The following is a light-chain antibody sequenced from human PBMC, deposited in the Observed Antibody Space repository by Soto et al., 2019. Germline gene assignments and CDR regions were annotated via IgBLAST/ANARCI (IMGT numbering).Light chain of an antibody. CDR2: EVT. CDR3: SSWTTSTIRV. Sequence: QSALTEPASVSGSPGQSITLSCTGINSDVGGYNYVSWYQHHPGKAHKLMIYEVTKRPSGVSNRVSGSKSGNTASLTISWLQAEYEADYYCSSWTTSTIRVFGGGTKLTVL. CDR1: NSDVGGYNY. J-gene: IGLJ3*02. V-gene: IGLV2-14*01.